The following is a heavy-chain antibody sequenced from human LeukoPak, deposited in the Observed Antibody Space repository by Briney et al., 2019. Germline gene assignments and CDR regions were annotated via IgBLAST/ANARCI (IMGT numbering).Heavy chain of an antibody. CDR1: GGSFSGYY. V-gene: IGHV4-34*01. CDR3: ARASIVGATVVDY. J-gene: IGHJ4*02. CDR2: INHSGST. Sequence: SETLSLTSAVYGGSFSGYYWSWIRQPPGKGLEWIGEINHSGSTNYNPSLKSRVTISVDTSKNQFSLKLSSVTAADTAVYYCARASIVGATVVDYWGQGTLVTVSS. D-gene: IGHD1-26*01.